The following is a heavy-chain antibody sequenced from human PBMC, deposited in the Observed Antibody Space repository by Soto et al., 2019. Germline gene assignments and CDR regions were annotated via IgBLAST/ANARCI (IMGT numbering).Heavy chain of an antibody. D-gene: IGHD4-17*01. CDR3: SRTLYGDNLHY. J-gene: IGHJ4*02. CDR1: GYTFTSYD. CDR2: MNPNSGNT. V-gene: IGHV1-8*01. Sequence: QVQLVQSGAEVKKPGASVKVSCKASGYTFTSYDINWVRQATGQGLEWMGWMNPNSGNTGYAQKFQGRVPMTKDTSNSTDYQELGRLGSEETAGYCLSRTLYGDNLHYRGQGTLGNLSA.